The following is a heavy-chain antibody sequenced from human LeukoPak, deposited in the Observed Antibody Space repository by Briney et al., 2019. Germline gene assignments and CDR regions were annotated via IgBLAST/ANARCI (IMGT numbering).Heavy chain of an antibody. CDR2: ISATSRAT. D-gene: IGHD6-13*01. J-gene: IGHJ4*02. CDR3: ARARYSSSWYFDY. CDR1: GFTFSDYS. Sequence: GGSLRLSCAASGFTFSDYSTNWVRQAPGKGLEWVSYISATSRATYYADSMKGRFTISRDDAKNSLYLQMNSLRAEDTAVYYCARARYSSSWYFDYWGQGTLVTVSS. V-gene: IGHV3-48*01.